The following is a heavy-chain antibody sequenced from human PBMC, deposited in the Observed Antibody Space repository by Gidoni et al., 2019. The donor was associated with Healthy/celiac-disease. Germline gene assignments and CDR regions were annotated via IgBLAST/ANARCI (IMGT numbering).Heavy chain of an antibody. CDR2: INPNSGGT. D-gene: IGHD3-16*01. CDR1: GYTFTGYY. V-gene: IGHV1-2*06. CDR3: ARAGGWTEGSFGGSGMDV. Sequence: QVQLVQSGAEVKKPGASVKVSCKASGYTFTGYYMHWVRQAPGQGLEWMGRINPNSGGTNYAQKFQGRVSMTRDTSISTAYMELSRLRSDDTAVYYCARAGGWTEGSFGGSGMDVWGQGTTVTVSS. J-gene: IGHJ6*02.